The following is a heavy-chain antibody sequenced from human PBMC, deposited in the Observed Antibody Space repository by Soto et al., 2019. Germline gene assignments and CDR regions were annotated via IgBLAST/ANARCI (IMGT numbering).Heavy chain of an antibody. Sequence: SETLSLTCAVSGDSISSSNWWSWVRQPPGKGLEWIGELYHSGSTNYNPSLTSRVTISVDTSKNQFSLKLSSVTAADTAVYYCARAGGVRSNWFDPWGQGTLVTVSS. V-gene: IGHV4-4*02. CDR1: GDSISSSNW. J-gene: IGHJ5*02. D-gene: IGHD3-10*01. CDR3: ARAGGVRSNWFDP. CDR2: LYHSGST.